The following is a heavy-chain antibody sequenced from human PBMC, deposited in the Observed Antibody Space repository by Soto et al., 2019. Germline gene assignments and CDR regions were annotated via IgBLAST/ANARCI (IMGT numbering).Heavy chain of an antibody. CDR1: GYTFTSYT. J-gene: IGHJ4*02. Sequence: SVKVSCKASGYTFTSYTISWVRQAPGQGLEWMGRIIPILGIANYAQKFQGRVTITADKSTSTAYMELSSLRSEDTAVYYCASPGYSSYFFDYWGQGTLVTVSS. D-gene: IGHD6-13*01. CDR3: ASPGYSSYFFDY. CDR2: IIPILGIA. V-gene: IGHV1-69*02.